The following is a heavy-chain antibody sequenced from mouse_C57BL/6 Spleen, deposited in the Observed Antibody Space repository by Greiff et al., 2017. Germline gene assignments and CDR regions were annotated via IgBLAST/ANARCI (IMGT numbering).Heavy chain of an antibody. CDR3: ARHGSSNFYFDV. V-gene: IGHV5-6*01. J-gene: IGHJ1*03. D-gene: IGHD2-5*01. Sequence: EVQLQESGGDLVKPGGSLKLSCAASGFTFSSYGMSWVRQTPDKRLEWVATISSGGSYTYYPDSVKGRFTISRDNAKNTLYLQMSSLKSEDTAMYYCARHGSSNFYFDVWGKGTSVTVSS. CDR1: GFTFSSYG. CDR2: ISSGGSYT.